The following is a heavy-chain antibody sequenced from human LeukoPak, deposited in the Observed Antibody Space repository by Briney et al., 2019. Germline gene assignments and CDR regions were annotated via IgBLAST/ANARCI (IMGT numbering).Heavy chain of an antibody. D-gene: IGHD3-10*01. J-gene: IGHJ6*03. V-gene: IGHV4-39*07. CDR1: GGSISSSTYY. Sequence: PSETLSLTCSVSGGSISSSTYYWGWIRQPPGKGLEWIATINYSGTTHYIPSLNSRVTISADTSNNQFSLKVKSVTAADTAVYYCARGRRITMVRGVPYYYYYYMDVWGKGTTVTISS. CDR3: ARGRRITMVRGVPYYYYYYMDV. CDR2: INYSGTT.